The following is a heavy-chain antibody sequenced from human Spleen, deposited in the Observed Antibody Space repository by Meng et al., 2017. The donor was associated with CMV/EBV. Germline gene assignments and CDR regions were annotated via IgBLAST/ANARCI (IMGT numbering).Heavy chain of an antibody. J-gene: IGHJ4*02. Sequence: QVQLVQSGAEVKKPGASVKVSCKASGYTFTGYYMHWVRQATGQGLEWMGWMNPNSGNTGYAQKFQGRVTMTRNTSISTAYMELSSLRSEDTAVYYCARGLEWLALYFDYWGQGTLVTVSS. CDR2: MNPNSGNT. V-gene: IGHV1-8*02. D-gene: IGHD6-19*01. CDR1: GYTFTGYY. CDR3: ARGLEWLALYFDY.